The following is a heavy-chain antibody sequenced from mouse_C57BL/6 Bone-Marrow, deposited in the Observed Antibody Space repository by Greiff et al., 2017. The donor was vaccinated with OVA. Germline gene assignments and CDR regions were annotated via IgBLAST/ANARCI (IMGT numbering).Heavy chain of an antibody. Sequence: EVQLQQSVAELVRPGASVKLSCTASGFTIKNTYMHWVKQRPEQGLEWIGRIDPANGNTKYAPKFKGKATITADTSSNTAYLQLRSLTSEDTAIYYCASCGFDYWGQGTTLTVSS. J-gene: IGHJ2*01. V-gene: IGHV14-3*01. CDR1: GFTIKNTY. CDR2: IDPANGNT. CDR3: ASCGFDY.